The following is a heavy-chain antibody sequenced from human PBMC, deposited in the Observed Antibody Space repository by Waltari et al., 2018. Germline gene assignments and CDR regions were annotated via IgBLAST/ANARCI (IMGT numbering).Heavy chain of an antibody. CDR2: MNPGGST. J-gene: IGHJ4*02. V-gene: IGHV4-34*01. CDR3: AKGHSGSYGLKD. Sequence: QVQLQQWGAGLLKPSETLSPTCAVPGGPFSGYFWSWIRQTPGKGLEWIGKMNPGGSTNYNPSLKSRGAISADTSKNQFSLKVTSVTAADTALYYCAKGHSGSYGLKDWGQGTLVTVSS. CDR1: GGPFSGYF. D-gene: IGHD1-26*01.